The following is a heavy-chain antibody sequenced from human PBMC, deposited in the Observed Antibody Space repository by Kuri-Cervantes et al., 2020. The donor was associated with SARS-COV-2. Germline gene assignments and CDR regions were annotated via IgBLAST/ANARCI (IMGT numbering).Heavy chain of an antibody. CDR3: ARGVPGF. V-gene: IGHV4-34*01. CDR1: GGSFNDYW. Sequence: GSLRLSCAVYGGSFNDYWWSWVRQPPGTGLEWIGGIKHSGSTNCNPSLKSRVTISVDTSKNQFSLKLTSVTAADTAVYYCARGVPGFWGPGTLVTVSS. CDR2: IKHSGST. J-gene: IGHJ4*02.